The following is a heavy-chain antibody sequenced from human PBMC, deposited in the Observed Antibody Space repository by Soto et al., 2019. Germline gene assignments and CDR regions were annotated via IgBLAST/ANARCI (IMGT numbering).Heavy chain of an antibody. CDR1: GDSVSSNSAA. Sequence: PSQTLSLTCAISGDSVSSNSAAWNWIRQSPPRGLEWLGRTYYRSKWYNDYAVSVKSRITINPDTSKNQFSLQLNSVTPEDTAVYYCAKSQQLVSFYYYYGMDVWGQGTTVTVSS. D-gene: IGHD6-13*01. CDR3: AKSQQLVSFYYYYGMDV. V-gene: IGHV6-1*01. CDR2: TYYRSKWYN. J-gene: IGHJ6*02.